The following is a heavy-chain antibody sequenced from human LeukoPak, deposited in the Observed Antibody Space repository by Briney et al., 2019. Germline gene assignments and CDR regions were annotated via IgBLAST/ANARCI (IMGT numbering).Heavy chain of an antibody. D-gene: IGHD4-17*01. V-gene: IGHV3-23*01. J-gene: IGHJ4*02. CDR1: GFTFSSYA. Sequence: PGASLGLSCAASGFTFSSYAMSWVRPAPGKGLEWVSGISGSGGSTYYADSVKGRFTISRDNSKNTLYLQMNSLRAEDTAVYYCARTKGAHYGDYTFDYWGQGTLVTVSS. CDR2: ISGSGGST. CDR3: ARTKGAHYGDYTFDY.